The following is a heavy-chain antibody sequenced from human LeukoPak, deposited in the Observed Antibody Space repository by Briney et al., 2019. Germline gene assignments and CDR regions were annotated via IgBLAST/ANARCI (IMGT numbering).Heavy chain of an antibody. J-gene: IGHJ3*02. Sequence: ASVKVSCKSSGYTFTAYYMHWVRQTPGQGLEWMGWINPNSGGTRYEQKFQGRVTMTRDMSTSTVYMELSSLRSEDTAVYYCASARGDGQDAFDIWGQGTMVTVSS. CDR2: INPNSGGT. D-gene: IGHD2-21*02. CDR3: ASARGDGQDAFDI. CDR1: GYTFTAYY. V-gene: IGHV1-2*02.